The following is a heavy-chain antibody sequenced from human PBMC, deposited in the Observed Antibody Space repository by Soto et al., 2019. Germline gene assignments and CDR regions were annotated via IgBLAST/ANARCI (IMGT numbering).Heavy chain of an antibody. CDR2: IKQDGSEK. CDR1: QFIFSRYW. J-gene: IGHJ4*02. CDR3: ASGAWADY. V-gene: IGHV3-7*01. D-gene: IGHD1-26*01. Sequence: EVPLVESGGGLVQPGGSLRLSCAASQFIFSRYWMTWVRQAPGKGLEWAANIKQDGSEKYYGDSVKGRFTIFRDNAKNLLYLQMNNLRAEDTAVYYCASGAWADYWGQGTLVTVSS.